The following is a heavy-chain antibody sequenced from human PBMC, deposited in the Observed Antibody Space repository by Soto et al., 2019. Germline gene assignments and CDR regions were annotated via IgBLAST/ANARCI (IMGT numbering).Heavy chain of an antibody. CDR2: SRSV. D-gene: IGHD7-27*01. J-gene: IGHJ4*02. CDR3: GRDNWGTVDY. V-gene: IGHV4-61*08. CDR1: GGSVSSGDHA. Sequence: QMQLQESGPGLVKPSETLSLNCVVSGGSVSSGDHAWGWIRQPPGKGLEWIGYSRSVNYNPSLRSPVTISVNTAENQFYLKLTSVPAADTAAYYCGRDNWGTVDYWGQGTQVTVSS.